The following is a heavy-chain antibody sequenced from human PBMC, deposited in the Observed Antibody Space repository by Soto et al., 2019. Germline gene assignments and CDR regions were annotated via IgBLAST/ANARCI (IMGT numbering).Heavy chain of an antibody. CDR1: GYTFTSYA. D-gene: IGHD2-15*01. V-gene: IGHV1-3*01. CDR2: INAGNGNT. CDR3: ARDLYCSGGSCYPWPDY. Sequence: ASVKVSCKASGYTFTSYAMHWVRQAPGQRLEWMGWINAGNGNTKYSQKFQGRVTITRDTSASTAYMELSSLRSEDTAVYYCARDLYCSGGSCYPWPDYWGQGTLVTVSS. J-gene: IGHJ4*02.